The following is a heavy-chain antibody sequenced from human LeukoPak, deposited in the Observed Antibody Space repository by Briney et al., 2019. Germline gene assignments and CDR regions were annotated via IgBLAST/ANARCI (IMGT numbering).Heavy chain of an antibody. D-gene: IGHD1-26*01. V-gene: IGHV3-74*01. Sequence: PGESLRLSCAASGFTFSNYWMHWVRQAPGKGLLWVSRISTDGSTIHYAASVKGRFTISRDNAKNTLFLQMNSLRAEDTAVYYCVSTSYSGSKGDYWGQGALVTVSS. CDR1: GFTFSNYW. J-gene: IGHJ4*02. CDR2: ISTDGSTI. CDR3: VSTSYSGSKGDY.